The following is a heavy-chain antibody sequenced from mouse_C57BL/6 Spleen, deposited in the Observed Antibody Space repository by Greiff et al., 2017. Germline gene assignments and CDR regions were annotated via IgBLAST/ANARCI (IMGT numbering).Heavy chain of an antibody. V-gene: IGHV5-9*01. J-gene: IGHJ3*01. D-gene: IGHD2-4*01. CDR3: ARLDYDAEAGFAY. Sequence: EVMLVESGGGLVKPGGSLKLSCAASGFTFSSYTMSWVRQTPEKRLEWVATISGGGGNTYYPDSVKGRFTISRDNAKNTLYLHMSSLRSEDTALYYCARLDYDAEAGFAYWGQGTMVTVSA. CDR1: GFTFSSYT. CDR2: ISGGGGNT.